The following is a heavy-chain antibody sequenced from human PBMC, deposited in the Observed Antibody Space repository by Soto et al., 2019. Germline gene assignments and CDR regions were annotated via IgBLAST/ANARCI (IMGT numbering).Heavy chain of an antibody. CDR1: GGSISGTTYS. V-gene: IGHV4-30-2*01. D-gene: IGHD6-13*01. J-gene: IGHJ4*02. CDR2: IYDSGNT. Sequence: QLQLQESGSGLVKPSQTLSLTCAVSGGSISGTTYSWSWIRQPPGKGLEWIGYIYDSGNTYYNPSLKSQFSISVDRYKNHFSLKLSSVTAADTAVYYCARGQGAATGHSCFDYWGQGALVNDSS. CDR3: ARGQGAATGHSCFDY.